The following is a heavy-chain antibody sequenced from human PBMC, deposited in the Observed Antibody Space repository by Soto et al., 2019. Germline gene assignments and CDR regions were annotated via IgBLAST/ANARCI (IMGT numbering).Heavy chain of an antibody. J-gene: IGHJ4*02. CDR1: GGSFSGYY. CDR2: INHSGST. CDR3: ARSGQDGGYVIDY. Sequence: QVQLQQWGAGLLKPSETLSLTCAVYGGSFSGYYWSWIRQPPGKGLEWIGEINHSGSTNYNPSLNCRATISVDASKNQFSLKLNSVTAADTAVYYCARSGQDGGYVIDYWGQGTLVTVSS. V-gene: IGHV4-34*02. D-gene: IGHD5-12*01.